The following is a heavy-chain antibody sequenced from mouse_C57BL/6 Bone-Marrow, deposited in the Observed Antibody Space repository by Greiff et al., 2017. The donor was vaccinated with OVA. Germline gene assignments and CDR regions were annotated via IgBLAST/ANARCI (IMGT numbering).Heavy chain of an antibody. CDR2: INYDGSST. Sequence: EVMLVESEGGLVQPGSSMKLSCTASGFTFSDYYMAWVRQVPEKGLEWVANINYDGSSTYYLDSLKSRFIISRDNAKNILYLQMSSLKSEETATYYCARARGDYYYGSSPWYFDVWGTGTTVTVSS. J-gene: IGHJ1*03. V-gene: IGHV5-16*01. CDR3: ARARGDYYYGSSPWYFDV. D-gene: IGHD1-1*01. CDR1: GFTFSDYY.